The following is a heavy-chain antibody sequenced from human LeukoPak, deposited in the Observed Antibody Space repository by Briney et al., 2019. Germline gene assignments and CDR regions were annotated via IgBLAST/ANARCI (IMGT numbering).Heavy chain of an antibody. Sequence: SETLSLTCAVYGGSFSGYYWSWIRQPPGKGLEWIGEINHSGSTNYNPSLKSRVTISVDTSKNQFSLKLSSVTAAGTAVYYCARGFGELLYLYWGQGTLVTVSS. D-gene: IGHD3-10*01. CDR3: ARGFGELLYLY. CDR2: INHSGST. CDR1: GGSFSGYY. V-gene: IGHV4-34*01. J-gene: IGHJ4*02.